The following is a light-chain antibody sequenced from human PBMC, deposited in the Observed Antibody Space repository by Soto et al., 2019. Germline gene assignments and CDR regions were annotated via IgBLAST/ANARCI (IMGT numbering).Light chain of an antibody. V-gene: IGKV1-33*01. CDR3: QQYDSLPYT. CDR2: GAS. J-gene: IGKJ2*01. CDR1: QDINDY. Sequence: EIQMTQSPSSLSASFGDRVTITCQASQDINDYSNWYQQKPGKAPRLLIYGASFLEVGVPSRFSGSGSGTHFTLTISSLQPEDVATYYCQQYDSLPYTFGQGTRLEIK.